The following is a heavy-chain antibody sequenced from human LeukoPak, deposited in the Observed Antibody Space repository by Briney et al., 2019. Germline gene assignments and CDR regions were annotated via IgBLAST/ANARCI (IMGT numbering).Heavy chain of an antibody. J-gene: IGHJ4*02. Sequence: SETLSLTCTVSGGSISGLYWSWIRQPPGKGLEWIGYIYYSGTTNYNASLGGRVTILVDTSKNQFSLNLTSVTAADTAVYYCARVQSGSYYEFDFWGQGTLVTVSS. D-gene: IGHD1-26*01. V-gene: IGHV4-59*11. CDR2: IYYSGTT. CDR3: ARVQSGSYYEFDF. CDR1: GGSISGLY.